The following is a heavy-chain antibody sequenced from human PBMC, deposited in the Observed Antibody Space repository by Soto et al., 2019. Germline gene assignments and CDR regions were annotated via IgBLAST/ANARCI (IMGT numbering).Heavy chain of an antibody. CDR2: ISSSSSYI. V-gene: IGHV3-21*01. J-gene: IGHJ4*02. CDR1: GFTFSSYS. D-gene: IGHD3-22*01. Sequence: PGGSLRLSCAASGFTFSSYSMNWVRQAPGKGLEWVSSISSSSSYIYHADSVKGRFTISRDNAKNSLYLQMNSLRAEDTAVYYCARAPYYYDSSAYLGYWGQGTLVTVSS. CDR3: ARAPYYYDSSAYLGY.